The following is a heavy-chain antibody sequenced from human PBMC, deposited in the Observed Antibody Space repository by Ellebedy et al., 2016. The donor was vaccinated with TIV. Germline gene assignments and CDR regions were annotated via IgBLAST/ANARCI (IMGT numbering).Heavy chain of an antibody. CDR3: ARKGYTMLKYFDL. CDR1: GDSISTYY. Sequence: SETLSLTXTVSGDSISTYYWNWIRQPPGKGLEWIGYIYYSGSTNYNPSLKSRVTISVDTSKNQFSLKLSSVTAADTAIYYCARKGYTMLKYFDLWGRGTLVTVSS. V-gene: IGHV4-59*12. CDR2: IYYSGST. J-gene: IGHJ2*01. D-gene: IGHD5-12*01.